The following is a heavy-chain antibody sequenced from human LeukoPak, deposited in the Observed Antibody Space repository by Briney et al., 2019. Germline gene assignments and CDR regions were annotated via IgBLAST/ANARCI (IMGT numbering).Heavy chain of an antibody. Sequence: MSGRSLTLACAPAGFTFSIYSTNSVRHAPGKWREWVPSISSTRSYIYYEDSVNGRFTIYRDNAKNSLYLQMSSLSAEDKAGYYCARRGDGFDYWGQGTLVTVSS. CDR2: ISSTRSYI. V-gene: IGHV3-21*01. CDR3: ARRGDGFDY. J-gene: IGHJ4*02. CDR1: GFTFSIYS. D-gene: IGHD5-24*01.